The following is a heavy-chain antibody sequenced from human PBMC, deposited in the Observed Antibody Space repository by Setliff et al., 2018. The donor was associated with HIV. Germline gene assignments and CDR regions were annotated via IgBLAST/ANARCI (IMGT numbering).Heavy chain of an antibody. CDR2: IYYSGST. CDR1: SGSISSYY. V-gene: IGHV4-39*01. Sequence: SETLSLTCTVSSGSISSYYWGWIRQPPGKGLEWIGSIYYSGSTYANPSLKSRVTISVDTSKNQFSLNLSSVTAADTAVYYCVGSTIAAAVYYYYYYMDVWGKGTTVTVSS. D-gene: IGHD6-13*01. CDR3: VGSTIAAAVYYYYYYMDV. J-gene: IGHJ6*03.